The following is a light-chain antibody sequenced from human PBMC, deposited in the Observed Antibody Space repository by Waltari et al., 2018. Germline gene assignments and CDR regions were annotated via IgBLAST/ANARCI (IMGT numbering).Light chain of an antibody. CDR2: AVS. Sequence: DIQLTQSPSFLSASVGDRVTIPCRASQDISTYLAWYQQKPGKAPKLLIHAVSTLQAGVPSRFSGGGSGTEFTLTISSLQPEDFATYYCQQLSGYPFTFGPGTKVDIK. CDR3: QQLSGYPFT. J-gene: IGKJ3*01. CDR1: QDISTY. V-gene: IGKV1-9*01.